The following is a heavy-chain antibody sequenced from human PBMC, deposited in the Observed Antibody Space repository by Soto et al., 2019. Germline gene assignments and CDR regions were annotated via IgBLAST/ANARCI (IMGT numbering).Heavy chain of an antibody. J-gene: IGHJ4*02. CDR2: INPASGST. D-gene: IGHD6-13*01. Sequence: QVQLVQSGAEVKKPGASVKVSCRTSGYTFTHYYIHWVRQAPGQGLEWLGIINPASGSTNYAQAFQGRVTLTMDTSTTTVYMELSCRRAEDTAIFYFARDLAAGDHWGQGTLITVSS. CDR3: ARDLAAGDH. V-gene: IGHV1-46*01. CDR1: GYTFTHYY.